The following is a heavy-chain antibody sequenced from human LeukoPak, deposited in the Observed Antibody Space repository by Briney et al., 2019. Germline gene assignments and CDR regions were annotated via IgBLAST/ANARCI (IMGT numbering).Heavy chain of an antibody. J-gene: IGHJ6*03. CDR3: ARDVRGEYYYYYYMDV. D-gene: IGHD3-10*02. Sequence: GGSLRLSCAASGFTVSTNYMSWVRQAPGKGLEWVANIKQDGSEKYYVDSVKGRFTISRDNAKNSLYLQMNSLRAEDTAVYYCARDVRGEYYYYYYMDVWGKGTTVTISS. V-gene: IGHV3-7*01. CDR1: GFTVSTNY. CDR2: IKQDGSEK.